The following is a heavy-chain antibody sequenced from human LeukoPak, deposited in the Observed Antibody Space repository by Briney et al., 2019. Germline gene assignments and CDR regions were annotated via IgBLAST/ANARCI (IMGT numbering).Heavy chain of an antibody. Sequence: GRSLRLSCAASGFTFDDYAMHWVRQAPGKGLEWVSGISWNSGSIGYADSVKGRFTISRDNAKNSLYLQMNSLRAEDTALYYCAKDIEGDYDSSGYYQYWGQGTLVTVSS. J-gene: IGHJ4*02. D-gene: IGHD3-22*01. CDR3: AKDIEGDYDSSGYYQY. CDR2: ISWNSGSI. V-gene: IGHV3-9*01. CDR1: GFTFDDYA.